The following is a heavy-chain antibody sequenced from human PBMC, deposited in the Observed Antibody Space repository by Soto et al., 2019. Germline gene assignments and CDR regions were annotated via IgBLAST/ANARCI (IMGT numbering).Heavy chain of an antibody. J-gene: IGHJ4*02. CDR3: ARVRHGWTFFDY. D-gene: IGHD6-19*01. CDR2: LYYGCST. V-gene: IGHV4-59*02. CDR1: GGSVSSFF. Sequence: AETLSLTCTLSGGSVSSFFWSWIRQPPGRGLEWIGYLYYGCSTHYSPSLKSRVTISVDTSQNQFSLNLMSVTAADTAIYYCARVRHGWTFFDYWSQGTLVTVSS.